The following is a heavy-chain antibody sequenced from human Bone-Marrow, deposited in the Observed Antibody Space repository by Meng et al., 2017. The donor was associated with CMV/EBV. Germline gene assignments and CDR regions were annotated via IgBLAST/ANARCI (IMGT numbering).Heavy chain of an antibody. CDR1: GSISSSSYY. J-gene: IGHJ4*02. Sequence: GSISSSSYYWGWLRQPPGKGLEWIGSIYYSGSTSYNPSLKSRVTISVDTSKNQFSLKLSSVTAADTAVYYCARHVDSSGYYPYYFDYWGQGTLVTVSS. CDR3: ARHVDSSGYYPYYFDY. CDR2: IYYSGST. V-gene: IGHV4-39*01. D-gene: IGHD3-22*01.